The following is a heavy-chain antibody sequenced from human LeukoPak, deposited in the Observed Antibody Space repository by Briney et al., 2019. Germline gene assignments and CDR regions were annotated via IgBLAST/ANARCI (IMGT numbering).Heavy chain of an antibody. V-gene: IGHV1-69*01. D-gene: IGHD2-2*02. CDR3: ARESRIVVVPAAIQFDP. CDR1: GGTFSSYA. CDR2: IIPIFGTA. Sequence: ASVKVSCKASGGTFSSYAISWVRQAPGQGLEWMGGIIPIFGTANYAQKFQGRVTITADESTGTAYMELSSLRSEDTAVYYCARESRIVVVPAAIQFDPWGQGTLVTVSS. J-gene: IGHJ5*02.